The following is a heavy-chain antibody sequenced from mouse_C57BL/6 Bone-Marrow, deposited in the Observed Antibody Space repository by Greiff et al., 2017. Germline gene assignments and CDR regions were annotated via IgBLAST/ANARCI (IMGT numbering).Heavy chain of an antibody. J-gene: IGHJ4*01. V-gene: IGHV5-15*01. CDR2: ISNLAYSI. D-gene: IGHD4-1*01. CDR1: GFTFSDYG. Sequence: EVQGVESGGGLVQPGGSLKLSCAASGFTFSDYGMAWVRQAPRKGPEWVAFISNLAYSIYYADTVTGRFTIARENAKNTLYREMSSLRSEDTSMYYCARRAGTNYAMDYWGQGTSVTVSS. CDR3: ARRAGTNYAMDY.